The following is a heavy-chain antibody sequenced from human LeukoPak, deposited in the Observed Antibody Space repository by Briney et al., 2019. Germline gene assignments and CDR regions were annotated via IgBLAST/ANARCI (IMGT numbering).Heavy chain of an antibody. J-gene: IGHJ5*02. Sequence: SETLSLTCTVSGGSISSYYWSWIRQPPGKGLEWIGYIYYSGSTNYNPSLKSRVTISVDTSKNQFSLRLNSVTAADTAVYYCVRYCSGGSCHWFDPWGQGTLVTVSS. V-gene: IGHV4-59*08. CDR3: VRYCSGGSCHWFDP. D-gene: IGHD2-15*01. CDR2: IYYSGST. CDR1: GGSISSYY.